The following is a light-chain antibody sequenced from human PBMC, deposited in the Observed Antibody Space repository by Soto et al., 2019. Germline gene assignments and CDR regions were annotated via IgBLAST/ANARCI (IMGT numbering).Light chain of an antibody. J-gene: IGKJ2*01. V-gene: IGKV3-20*01. CDR1: QSVTNNF. CDR2: GAS. CDR3: QQYGSSPGT. Sequence: EIVLTQSPGTLSLSPGERATLSCRASQSVTNNFLAWYQHKPGQAPRLLIYGASSRPGGIPDRFSGSVTGTDFTLTISRLEPEDFAVYHCQQYGSSPGTFGQGTKLEI.